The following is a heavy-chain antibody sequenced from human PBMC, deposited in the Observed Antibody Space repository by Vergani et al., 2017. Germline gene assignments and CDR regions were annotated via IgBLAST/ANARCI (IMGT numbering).Heavy chain of an antibody. CDR3: AKGRIAAAGRLWFDP. Sequence: EVQLLESGGGLVQPGGSLRLSCAASGFTFSTYAMNWVRQAPGKGLEWVSAISGSGGSTYYADSVKGRFTISRDNSKNTLYLQMNSLRAEDTAVYYCAKGRIAAAGRLWFDPWGQGTLVTVSS. J-gene: IGHJ5*02. CDR1: GFTFSTYA. CDR2: ISGSGGST. D-gene: IGHD6-13*01. V-gene: IGHV3-23*01.